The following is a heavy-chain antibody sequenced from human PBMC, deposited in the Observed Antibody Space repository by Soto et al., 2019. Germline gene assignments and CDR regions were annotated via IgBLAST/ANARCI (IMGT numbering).Heavy chain of an antibody. CDR3: ARKDKSGYFNWFDP. CDR1: GYRFTSYW. J-gene: IGHJ5*02. Sequence: GESLKISCRTSGYRFTSYWIAWVRQMPGKGLEWMGIIFPSDSDTRYSPSFQGQVTISADRSTSTVFLQWASLKASDTAVYFCARKDKSGYFNWFDPWGQGALVTVSP. D-gene: IGHD3-22*01. CDR2: IFPSDSDT. V-gene: IGHV5-51*01.